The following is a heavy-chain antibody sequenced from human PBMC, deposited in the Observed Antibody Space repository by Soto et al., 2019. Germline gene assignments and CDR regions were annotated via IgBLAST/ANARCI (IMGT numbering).Heavy chain of an antibody. CDR3: ARWSTGTTYDYYYVMDV. CDR2: MNPNSGNT. D-gene: IGHD1-7*01. J-gene: IGHJ6*02. V-gene: IGHV1-8*01. Sequence: GASVKVSCKASGYTFTSYDINWVRQATGQGLEWMGWMNPNSGNTGYAQKFQGRVAMTRNTSISTAYMELSSLRSEDTAVYYCARWSTGTTYDYYYVMDVWGQGTTVTVSS. CDR1: GYTFTSYD.